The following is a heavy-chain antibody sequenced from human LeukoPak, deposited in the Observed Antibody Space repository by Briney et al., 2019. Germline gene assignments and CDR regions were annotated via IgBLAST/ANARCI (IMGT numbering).Heavy chain of an antibody. D-gene: IGHD4-23*01. CDR1: GGSIGSYY. V-gene: IGHV4-59*01. CDR3: ARTRPTVVTFDY. CDR2: IYYSGST. Sequence: SETLSLTCTVSGGSIGSYYWSWIRQPPGKGLEWIGYIYYSGSTNYNPSLKSRVTISVDTSKNQFSLKLSSVTAADTAVYYCARTRPTVVTFDYWGQGTLVTVSS. J-gene: IGHJ4*02.